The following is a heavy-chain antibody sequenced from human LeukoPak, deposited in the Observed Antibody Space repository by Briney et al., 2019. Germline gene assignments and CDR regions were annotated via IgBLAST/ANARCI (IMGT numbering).Heavy chain of an antibody. CDR2: MNHHSGNT. CDR3: VRWYDYGEKRLDP. J-gene: IGHJ5*02. V-gene: IGHV1-8*02. CDR1: GYTFTFFD. D-gene: IGHD3-16*01. Sequence: GASVKVSCKASGYTFTFFDIIWLRQATGQGLECMGRMNHHSGNTDYAQKFQGRVTMTRDTSIATAYMELSSLRSEDTAVYYCVRWYDYGEKRLDPWGQGTLVTVSS.